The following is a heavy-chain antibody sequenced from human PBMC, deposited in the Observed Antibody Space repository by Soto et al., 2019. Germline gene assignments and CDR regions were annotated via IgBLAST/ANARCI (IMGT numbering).Heavy chain of an antibody. J-gene: IGHJ4*02. Sequence: ASETLSLTCAVYVGSFSGYYWSWIRQPPGQGLEWVGDMNHSGSTNYNPSLKSRVTISVDTSKNQVSLKLTSVTAADTAVYYCARGQRIGIITTWFDYWGQGTLVTVSS. CDR3: ARGQRIGIITTWFDY. CDR1: VGSFSGYY. V-gene: IGHV4-34*01. CDR2: MNHSGST. D-gene: IGHD3-22*01.